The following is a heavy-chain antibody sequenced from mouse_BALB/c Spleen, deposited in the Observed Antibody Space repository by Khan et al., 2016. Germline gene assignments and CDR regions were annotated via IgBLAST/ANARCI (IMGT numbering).Heavy chain of an antibody. J-gene: IGHJ4*01. CDR1: GYSITSDYA. V-gene: IGHV3-2*02. CDR2: ISYSGST. Sequence: EVQLQESGPGLVKPSQSLSLTCTVTGYSITSDYAWNWIRQFPGNKLEWMGYISYSGSTSYNPSLKSRISITRDTSKNQFFLQLNSVTTEDTATXYCARSGDYEYYYAMDYWGQGTSVTVSS. D-gene: IGHD2-13*01. CDR3: ARSGDYEYYYAMDY.